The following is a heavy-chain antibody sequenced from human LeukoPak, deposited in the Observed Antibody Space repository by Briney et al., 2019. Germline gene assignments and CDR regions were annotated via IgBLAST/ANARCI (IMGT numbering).Heavy chain of an antibody. J-gene: IGHJ4*02. CDR1: AXTFSSYW. CDR3: ARDPDLRRGFDGEGY. CDR2: VNQDGRQK. V-gene: IGHV3-7*05. Sequence: GGSLRLSCAASAXTFSSYWMSWVRQAPGKGLEWVANVNQDGRQKNYVDSVRGRFTISRDNAKNSLYLQMNSLRAEDTAVYYCARDPDLRRGFDGEGYWGQGTLVTVSS. D-gene: IGHD3-10*01.